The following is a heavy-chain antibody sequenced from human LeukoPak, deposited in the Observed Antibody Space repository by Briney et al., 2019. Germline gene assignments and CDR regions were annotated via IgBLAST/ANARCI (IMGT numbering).Heavy chain of an antibody. CDR1: GFTFSGYA. D-gene: IGHD2-2*01. V-gene: IGHV3-23*01. Sequence: GGSLRLSCAASGFTFSGYAMNWVRQPPGKGLEWVSVITSGGSIYYADSVKGRFTISRGNSKNTLYLQMNSLRCKDTAVDYCAKDGRGGDCTSASCTNWFGPWGQGTLVTVSS. J-gene: IGHJ5*02. CDR2: ITSGGSI. CDR3: AKDGRGGDCTSASCTNWFGP.